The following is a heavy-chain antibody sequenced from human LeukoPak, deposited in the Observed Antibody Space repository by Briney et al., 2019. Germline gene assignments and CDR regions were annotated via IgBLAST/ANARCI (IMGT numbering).Heavy chain of an antibody. Sequence: SETLSLTCTVSGDSISNYYWSWIRQPAGKGLEWIGRIYTSGSTNYNPSLKSRVTISVDTSKNQFSLKLSSVTAADTAVYYCARVRGYYDSSGYYRGAFDIWGQGTMVTVSS. V-gene: IGHV4-4*07. D-gene: IGHD3-22*01. CDR3: ARVRGYYDSSGYYRGAFDI. J-gene: IGHJ3*02. CDR1: GDSISNYY. CDR2: IYTSGST.